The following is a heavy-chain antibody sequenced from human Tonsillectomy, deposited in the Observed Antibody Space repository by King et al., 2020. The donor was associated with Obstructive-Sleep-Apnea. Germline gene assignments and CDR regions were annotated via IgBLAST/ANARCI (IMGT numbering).Heavy chain of an antibody. Sequence: DVQLVESGGGLVQPGGSLRLSCAASGFTFSSYGMSWVRQAPGKGLEWVSAISGSGGRTYYSDSVKGRFTISRDNSKHTLYLQMNSLRAEDTAVYYCAKDRVGYYYVQKGFDYWGQGTLVTVSS. CDR3: AKDRVGYYYVQKGFDY. CDR2: ISGSGGRT. D-gene: IGHD3-10*02. CDR1: GFTFSSYG. J-gene: IGHJ4*02. V-gene: IGHV3-23*04.